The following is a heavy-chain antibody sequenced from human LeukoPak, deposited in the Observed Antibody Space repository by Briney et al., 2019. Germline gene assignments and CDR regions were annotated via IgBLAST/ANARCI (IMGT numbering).Heavy chain of an antibody. CDR2: ISYDGSKQ. Sequence: GGSLKLSCAASGFAFSSFGMYWVRQAPGKGLEWVALISYDGSKQYYADSVKDRFTISRDKSKNTLHLQMSSLRAEDTAVYYCAKSYCDSGSLYTPFDHWGQGTLVTVSS. V-gene: IGHV3-30*18. CDR3: AKSYCDSGSLYTPFDH. CDR1: GFAFSSFG. D-gene: IGHD3-10*01. J-gene: IGHJ4*02.